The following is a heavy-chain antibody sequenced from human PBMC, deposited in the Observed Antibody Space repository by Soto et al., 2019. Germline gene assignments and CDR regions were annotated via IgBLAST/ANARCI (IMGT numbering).Heavy chain of an antibody. D-gene: IGHD1-26*01. Sequence: TSGTLSLTCTVSGGSISSYYWSWIRQPPGKGLEWIGYIYYRGSNNYNPSLKSRVTISVDTSKIQFSLKLSSVTAADTAVYYCARHRRRGYSLLFDPWGQGTLVTVSS. CDR3: ARHRRRGYSLLFDP. J-gene: IGHJ5*02. V-gene: IGHV4-59*08. CDR1: GGSISSYY. CDR2: IYYRGSN.